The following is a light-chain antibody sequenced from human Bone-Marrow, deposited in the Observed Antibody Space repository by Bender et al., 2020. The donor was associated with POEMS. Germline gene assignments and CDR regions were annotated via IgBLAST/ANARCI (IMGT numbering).Light chain of an antibody. CDR1: KLQGNS. V-gene: IGLV3-1*01. CDR3: CSYSGSTHYV. J-gene: IGLJ1*01. CDR2: QDR. Sequence: SFELTQPPSVSVSPGQTATLTCSGEKLQGNSACWYQQQPGQSPVLVIYQDRKRPSGISERFSGSKSGNTASLTVSGLQAEDEADYYCCSYSGSTHYVFGSGTKVTVL.